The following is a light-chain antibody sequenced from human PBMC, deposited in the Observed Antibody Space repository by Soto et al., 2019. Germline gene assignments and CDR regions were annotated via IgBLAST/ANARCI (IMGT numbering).Light chain of an antibody. CDR1: QGIDNW. CDR3: QQTNSLPLT. Sequence: DIQMTQSPSSVSASVGDRLTITCRASQGIDNWLAWYQKKPGKAPKLLIYGASHLQFGVPSRFSDSGSGTDFTLTISSLQPEDFATYFCQQTNSLPLTFGGGTKVDIK. V-gene: IGKV1-12*01. CDR2: GAS. J-gene: IGKJ4*01.